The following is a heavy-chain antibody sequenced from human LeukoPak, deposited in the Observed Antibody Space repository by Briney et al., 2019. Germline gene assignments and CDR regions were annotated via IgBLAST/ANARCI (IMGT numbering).Heavy chain of an antibody. Sequence: PGRSLRLSCAASGFTFSSYGMHWVRQAPGKGLEWVAVLSYDGSNKYYADSVKGRFTISRDNSKNTLYLQMNSLRAEDTAVYYCAKGAGRYFDWLPEAFDYWGQGTLVTVSS. CDR1: GFTFSSYG. V-gene: IGHV3-30*18. J-gene: IGHJ4*02. D-gene: IGHD3-9*01. CDR3: AKGAGRYFDWLPEAFDY. CDR2: LSYDGSNK.